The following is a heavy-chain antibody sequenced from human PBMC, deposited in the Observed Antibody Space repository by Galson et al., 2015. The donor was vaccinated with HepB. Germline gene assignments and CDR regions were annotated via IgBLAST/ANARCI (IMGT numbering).Heavy chain of an antibody. V-gene: IGHV3-13*01. J-gene: IGHJ3*02. D-gene: IGHD3-22*01. CDR2: IGSSGDT. Sequence: SLRLSCAASGFTFRSYDMNWVRQATGKGLEWVSVIGSSGDTYYTPSVKGRFTISRENAKNSLYLQMNSLRVGDTAVYYCARGTYYYDHRDAFDIWGQGTMVTVSS. CDR1: GFTFRSYD. CDR3: ARGTYYYDHRDAFDI.